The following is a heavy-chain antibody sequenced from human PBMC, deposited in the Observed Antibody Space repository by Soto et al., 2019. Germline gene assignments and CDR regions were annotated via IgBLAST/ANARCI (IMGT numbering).Heavy chain of an antibody. CDR2: ISAYNGNT. D-gene: IGHD6-13*01. V-gene: IGHV1-18*01. Sequence: QVQLVQSGAEVKKPGASVKVSCKASGYTFTSYGISWVRQAPGQGLEWMGWISAYNGNTNYAQKLQARVTMTTDTSPSTAYMERRSLRSDDTAVYYCARDYSSSWYKYYYGMDVWGQGTTVTVSS. J-gene: IGHJ6*02. CDR3: ARDYSSSWYKYYYGMDV. CDR1: GYTFTSYG.